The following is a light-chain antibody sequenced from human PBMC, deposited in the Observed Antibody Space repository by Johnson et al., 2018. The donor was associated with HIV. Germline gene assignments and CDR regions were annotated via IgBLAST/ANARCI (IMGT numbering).Light chain of an antibody. CDR2: DNN. V-gene: IGLV1-51*01. CDR3: GTWDSSLSAVL. J-gene: IGLJ1*01. CDR1: SSNLGNNY. Sequence: QSVLTQPPSVSAAPGQKVTISCSGSSSNLGNNYVSWYQQLPGTAPKLLIYDNNKRPSGIPDRFSGSKSGTSATLGITGLQTGDEADYYCGTWDSSLSAVLFGTGTKVTVL.